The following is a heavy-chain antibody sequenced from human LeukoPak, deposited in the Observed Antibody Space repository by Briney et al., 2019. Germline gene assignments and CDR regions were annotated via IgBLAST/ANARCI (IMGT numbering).Heavy chain of an antibody. CDR2: ILYDGSNK. D-gene: IGHD3-16*01. CDR1: GFTFNSYG. CDR3: AKAAGDSYYYAMDV. Sequence: GGSLRLSCAATGFTFNSYGMHWVRQAPGKGLEWVSLILYDGSNKYYADSVRGRFTISRDNSKNTLYLHLNSLRAEDTAVYYCAKAAGDSYYYAMDVWGQGTTVTVSS. J-gene: IGHJ6*02. V-gene: IGHV3-30*18.